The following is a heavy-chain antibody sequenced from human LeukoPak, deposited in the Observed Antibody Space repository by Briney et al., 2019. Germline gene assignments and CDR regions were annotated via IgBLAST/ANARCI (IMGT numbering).Heavy chain of an antibody. D-gene: IGHD2-21*01. J-gene: IGHJ4*02. Sequence: PGGSLRLSXAASGFPFSTYGMHWVRQAPGKGLEWVAFIRYDGSNKSYSDSVKGRFTISRDNSKNTLYLQMNSLRVDDTAVYYCAPRVVVIAAPFDYWGQGTLVTVSS. CDR1: GFPFSTYG. CDR3: APRVVVIAAPFDY. CDR2: IRYDGSNK. V-gene: IGHV3-30*02.